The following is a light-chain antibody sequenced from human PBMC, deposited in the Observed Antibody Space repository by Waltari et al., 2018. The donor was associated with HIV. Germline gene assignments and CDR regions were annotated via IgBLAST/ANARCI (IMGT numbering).Light chain of an antibody. CDR2: DVT. Sequence: QSALTQPASVSGSPGQSITISCTGSRSDVGYYNYVSWYQQHPGKAPTLIIFDVTNRPSGVSNRFSCSKSGNTASLTISGLQPEDEADYYCCSYTTSITFVFGGGTKLTVL. V-gene: IGLV2-14*03. J-gene: IGLJ3*02. CDR1: RSDVGYYNY. CDR3: CSYTTSITFV.